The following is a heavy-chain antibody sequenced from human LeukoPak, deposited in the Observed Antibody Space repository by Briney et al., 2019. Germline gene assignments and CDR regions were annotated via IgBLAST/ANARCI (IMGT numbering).Heavy chain of an antibody. D-gene: IGHD5-18*01. J-gene: IGHJ5*02. CDR2: INDSESS. V-gene: IGHV4-34*01. CDR1: GGSFSGYY. Sequence: SETLSLTCAVYGGSFSGYYWSWIRQPPGKGLEWIGEINDSESSNYNPSLKSRVTISVDTSKNQFSLRLSSVTAADTAVYYCARWRYSYGSGSSNWFSPWGQGTLVTVSS. CDR3: ARWRYSYGSGSSNWFSP.